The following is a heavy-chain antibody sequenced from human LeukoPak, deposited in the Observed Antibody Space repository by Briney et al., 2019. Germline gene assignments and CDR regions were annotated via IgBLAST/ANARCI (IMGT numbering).Heavy chain of an antibody. Sequence: GGSLRLSCAASGFTFSSYGMHWVRQAPGKGLEWVAVISYDGSNKYYADSVKGRFTISRDNSKNTLYLQMNSLRAEDTAVYYCASIIAARPNWGQGTLVTVSS. J-gene: IGHJ4*02. D-gene: IGHD6-6*01. CDR2: ISYDGSNK. CDR1: GFTFSSYG. V-gene: IGHV3-30*03. CDR3: ASIIAARPN.